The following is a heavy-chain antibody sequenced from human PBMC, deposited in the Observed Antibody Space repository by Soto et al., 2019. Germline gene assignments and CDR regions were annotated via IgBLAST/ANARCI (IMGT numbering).Heavy chain of an antibody. Sequence: SQTLSLTCAISRDSIYTASVAWNWIRQSPSRGLEWLGRTYYRSKWISDYAVSVKSRILINPDTPKNQFSLQLNSVTPEDTAVYYCARGRDSAFDIWGQGTMVTVSS. J-gene: IGHJ3*02. CDR2: TYYRSKWIS. V-gene: IGHV6-1*01. D-gene: IGHD2-15*01. CDR1: RDSIYTASVA. CDR3: ARGRDSAFDI.